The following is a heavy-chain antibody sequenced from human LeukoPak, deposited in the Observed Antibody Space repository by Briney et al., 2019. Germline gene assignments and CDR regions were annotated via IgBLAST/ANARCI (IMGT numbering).Heavy chain of an antibody. V-gene: IGHV1-2*02. CDR2: INPNSGGT. CDR1: VYTFTGYY. Sequence: GASVKVSCKPSVYTFTGYYMHWMRQAPGQGLEGMGWINPNSGGTNYAQKFQGRVTMTRDTSISTAYMELSRLRSDDTAVYYCARVRGKRGYSYGYKDYWGQGTLVTVSS. D-gene: IGHD5-18*01. CDR3: ARVRGKRGYSYGYKDY. J-gene: IGHJ4*02.